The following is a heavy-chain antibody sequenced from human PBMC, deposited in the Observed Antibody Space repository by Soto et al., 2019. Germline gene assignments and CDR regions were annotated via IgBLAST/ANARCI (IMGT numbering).Heavy chain of an antibody. CDR2: INPSGGST. J-gene: IGHJ4*02. CDR1: GYTFTSYY. V-gene: IGHV1-46*01. D-gene: IGHD2-15*01. CDR3: ARSYCSGRSCYSNY. Sequence: ASVKVSCKASGYTFTSYYMHWVRQAPGQGLERMGIINPSGGSTYYVQKFQGRVTMTRDTSTTTAYMELSSLTSEDTAVYYCARSYCSGRSCYSNYWGQGTLVTVSS.